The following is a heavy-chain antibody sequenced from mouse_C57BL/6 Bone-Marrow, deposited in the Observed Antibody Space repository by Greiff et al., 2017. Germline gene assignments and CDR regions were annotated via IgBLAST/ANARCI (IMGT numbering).Heavy chain of an antibody. V-gene: IGHV1-50*01. D-gene: IGHD2-1*01. Sequence: VQLQQPGAELVKPGASVKLSCKASGYTFTSYWMQWVKQRPGQGLEWIGEIDPSDSYTNYNQKFKGKATLTVDTSSSTAYMQLSSLTSEDSAVYYCGRLDYGNYEFAYWGQGTRVTVSA. CDR2: IDPSDSYT. J-gene: IGHJ3*01. CDR3: GRLDYGNYEFAY. CDR1: GYTFTSYW.